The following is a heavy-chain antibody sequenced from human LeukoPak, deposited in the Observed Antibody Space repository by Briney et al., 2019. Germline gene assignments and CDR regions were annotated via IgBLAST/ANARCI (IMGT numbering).Heavy chain of an antibody. J-gene: IGHJ4*02. V-gene: IGHV3-7*03. Sequence: GESLRPSCTASGFTFSNFWMGWVRQAPGKGLEWVANIKQDGSEEYYVDSVKGRFTISRDNAKNSLYLQMNSLRAEDTAVYYCARRYFDYWGQGILVTVSS. CDR3: ARRYFDY. CDR1: GFTFSNFW. CDR2: IKQDGSEE.